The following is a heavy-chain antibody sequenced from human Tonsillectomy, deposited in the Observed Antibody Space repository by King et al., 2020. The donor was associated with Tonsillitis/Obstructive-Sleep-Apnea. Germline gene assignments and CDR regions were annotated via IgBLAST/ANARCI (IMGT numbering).Heavy chain of an antibody. CDR3: AGGAGGY. Sequence: QLQESGPGLVKPAETLSLTCTVSGGSISSSSYYWGWIRQPPGKGLEWIGSIYYTGGTYYNPSLKSRVTISVDTAKNQFSLKLSSVTAADTAVYYCAGGAGGYWGQGTLVTVSS. J-gene: IGHJ4*02. V-gene: IGHV4-39*01. CDR2: IYYTGGT. CDR1: GGSISSSSYY. D-gene: IGHD3-10*01.